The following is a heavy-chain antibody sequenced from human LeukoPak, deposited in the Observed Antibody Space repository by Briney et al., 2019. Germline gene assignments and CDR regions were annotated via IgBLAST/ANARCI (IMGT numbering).Heavy chain of an antibody. J-gene: IGHJ4*02. CDR1: GASINTNY. D-gene: IGHD5-12*01. CDR2: IYSSGST. Sequence: PSETLSLTCTVFGASINTNYWSWIRQSPGKGLEFIGYIYSSGSTNYDPSLLSRVTISIETTKNEFSLKLRSVTAADTAVYYCARWIRDSGYDWVFDYSARDSWSPSPQ. CDR3: ARWIRDSGYDWVFDY. V-gene: IGHV4-59*01.